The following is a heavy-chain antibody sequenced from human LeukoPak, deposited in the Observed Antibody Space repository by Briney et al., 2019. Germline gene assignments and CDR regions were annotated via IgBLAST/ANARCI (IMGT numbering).Heavy chain of an antibody. Sequence: GGSLRLSCAASGFTFSSYEMNWVRQAPGKGLEWVSYISSSGSTIYYADSVKGRFTISRDNAKNSLYLQMNSLRAEDTAVYYCARDYAVAGTGWFDPWGQGTLVTVSS. D-gene: IGHD6-19*01. CDR1: GFTFSSYE. J-gene: IGHJ5*02. CDR2: ISSSGSTI. V-gene: IGHV3-48*03. CDR3: ARDYAVAGTGWFDP.